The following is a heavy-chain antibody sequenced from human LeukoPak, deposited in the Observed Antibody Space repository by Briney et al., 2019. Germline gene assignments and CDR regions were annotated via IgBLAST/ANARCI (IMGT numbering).Heavy chain of an antibody. Sequence: ASVKVSCKASGYTFSSYAMHWVRQAPGQRLEWMGWINAGNGNTKYSQKSQGRVTITRDTSATTAYMELSSLRSEDTAVYYCARDRATYGYYFDYWGQGTLVTVSS. CDR2: INAGNGNT. D-gene: IGHD3-10*01. CDR1: GYTFSSYA. J-gene: IGHJ4*02. V-gene: IGHV1-3*01. CDR3: ARDRATYGYYFDY.